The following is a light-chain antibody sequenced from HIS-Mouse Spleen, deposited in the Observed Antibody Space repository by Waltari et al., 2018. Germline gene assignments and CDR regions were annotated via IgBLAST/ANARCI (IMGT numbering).Light chain of an antibody. CDR2: EES. V-gene: IGLV3-10*01. CDR3: YSTDSSGNHRV. J-gene: IGLJ2*01. Sequence: SYELTQPPSVSVSPGQTARITCSGDALPKKYAYWYQQKSGQATVLVIYEESKRPSGIPERVSGSSSGTMATLTISGAQVEDEADYYCYSTDSSGNHRVFGGGTKLTVL. CDR1: ALPKKY.